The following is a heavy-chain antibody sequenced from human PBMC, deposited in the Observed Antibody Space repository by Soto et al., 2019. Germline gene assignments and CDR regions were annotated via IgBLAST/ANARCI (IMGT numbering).Heavy chain of an antibody. CDR2: IGSRSKTI. V-gene: IGHV3-48*02. J-gene: IGHJ4*02. CDR3: AREDIVGTRSVDY. CDR1: GFTFSGYS. D-gene: IGHD5-12*01. Sequence: EVQLVESGGGLVQPGGSLRLSCAASGFTFSGYSMNWVRQTPGQGLEWVSYIGSRSKTIYYTDSVKGRFTISRDHAEDSLYLQMNTLREEDTAVYDCAREDIVGTRSVDYWGQGTLVNVSS.